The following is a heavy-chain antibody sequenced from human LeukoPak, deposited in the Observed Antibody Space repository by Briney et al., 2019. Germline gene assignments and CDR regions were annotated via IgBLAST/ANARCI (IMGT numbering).Heavy chain of an antibody. CDR1: GFTFSSYW. D-gene: IGHD6-19*01. CDR2: INSDGSST. V-gene: IGHV3-74*01. CDR3: ARDLTVAAYYYYYGMDV. J-gene: IGHJ6*02. Sequence: QPGGSLRLSCAASGFTFSSYWMHWVRHAPGKGLVWVSRINSDGSSTSYADSVKGRFTISRDNAKNTLYLQMNSLRAEDTAVYYCARDLTVAAYYYYYGMDVWGQGTTVTVSS.